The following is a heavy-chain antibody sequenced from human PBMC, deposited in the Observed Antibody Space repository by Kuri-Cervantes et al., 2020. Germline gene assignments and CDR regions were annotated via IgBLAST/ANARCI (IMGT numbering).Heavy chain of an antibody. Sequence: SCTVSGGSISSGSYYWSWIRQPAGKGLEWIGRIYTSGSTNYNPSLKSRVTISVDTSKNQFSLKLSSVTAADTAVYYCARGGGWENYYDSSGYYDFDYWGQGTLVTVSS. CDR1: GGSISSGSYY. CDR3: ARGGGWENYYDSSGYYDFDY. D-gene: IGHD3-22*01. J-gene: IGHJ4*02. V-gene: IGHV4-61*02. CDR2: IYTSGST.